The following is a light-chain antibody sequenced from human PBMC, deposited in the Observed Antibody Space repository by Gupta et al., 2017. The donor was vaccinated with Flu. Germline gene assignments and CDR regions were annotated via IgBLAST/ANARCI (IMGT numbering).Light chain of an antibody. CDR3: QQYDSYSLT. CDR1: QSLTSW. Sequence: DIQMTQSPSTLSAYVGDRVTITCRASQSLTSWLAWYQQKPGKAPKLLLYKASNLESGVPSRFSGSGSGTEFTLTISSLQPDDFATYYCQQYDSYSLTFGGGTKVEIK. CDR2: KAS. J-gene: IGKJ4*01. V-gene: IGKV1-5*03.